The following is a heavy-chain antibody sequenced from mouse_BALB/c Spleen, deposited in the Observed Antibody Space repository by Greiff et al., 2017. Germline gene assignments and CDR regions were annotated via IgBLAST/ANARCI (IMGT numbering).Heavy chain of an antibody. CDR3: TRLDGYYGSYAMDY. CDR2: IDPSDSYT. D-gene: IGHD2-3*01. CDR1: GYTFTSYW. J-gene: IGHJ4*01. V-gene: IGHV1S127*01. Sequence: VQLQQPGAELVKPGASVKMSCKASGYTFTSYWMHWVKQRPGQGLEWIGVIDPSDSYTSYNQKFKGKATLTVDTSSSTAYMQLSSLTSEDSAVYYCTRLDGYYGSYAMDYWGQGTSVTVSS.